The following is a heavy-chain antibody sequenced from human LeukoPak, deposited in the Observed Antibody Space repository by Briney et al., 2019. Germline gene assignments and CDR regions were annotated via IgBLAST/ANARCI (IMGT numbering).Heavy chain of an antibody. Sequence: PGGSLRLSCAASGFTFSSYAMSWVRQAPGKGLEWVANIKQDGSEKYYVDSVKGRFTISRDNAKNSLYLQMNSLRAEDTAVYYCAREYYDSSGYYFDYWGQGTLVTVSS. CDR1: GFTFSSYA. D-gene: IGHD3-22*01. CDR3: AREYYDSSGYYFDY. V-gene: IGHV3-7*01. CDR2: IKQDGSEK. J-gene: IGHJ4*02.